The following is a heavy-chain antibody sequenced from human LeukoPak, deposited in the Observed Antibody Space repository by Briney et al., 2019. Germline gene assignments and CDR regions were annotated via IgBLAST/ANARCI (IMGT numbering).Heavy chain of an antibody. Sequence: GGSLRLSCAASGFTFSSYAMHWVRQAPGKGLEWVAVISYDGSNKYYADSVKGRFTISRDNSKNTLYLQMNSLRAEDTAVYYCASHEVLRYFDWRRFDYWDQGTLVTVSS. CDR2: ISYDGSNK. CDR1: GFTFSSYA. D-gene: IGHD3-9*01. CDR3: ASHEVLRYFDWRRFDY. V-gene: IGHV3-30-3*01. J-gene: IGHJ4*02.